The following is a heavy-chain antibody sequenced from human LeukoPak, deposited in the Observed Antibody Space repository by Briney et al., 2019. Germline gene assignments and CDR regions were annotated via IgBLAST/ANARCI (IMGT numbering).Heavy chain of an antibody. Sequence: SETLSLTCTVSSASITGLYWSWIRQPPGERLEWIGYIYSNGSVNYNPSLKSRVTLSVDTSKNQFSLKVSSVTAADTAVYCCARNSGAFDYWGRGTLVTVSS. J-gene: IGHJ4*02. CDR2: IYSNGSV. D-gene: IGHD6-19*01. CDR1: SASITGLY. CDR3: ARNSGAFDY. V-gene: IGHV4-59*11.